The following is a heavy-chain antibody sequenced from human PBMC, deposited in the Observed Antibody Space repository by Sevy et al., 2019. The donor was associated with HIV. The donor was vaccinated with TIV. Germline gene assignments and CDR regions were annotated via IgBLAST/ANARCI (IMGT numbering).Heavy chain of an antibody. CDR2: IYQDGSEK. CDR1: GFSFRSYW. CDR3: VREGSYADYRLPYYYGMDV. V-gene: IGHV3-7*01. D-gene: IGHD4-17*01. Sequence: GGSLRLSCVASGFSFRSYWMTWVRQAPGKGLEWVANIYQDGSEKYYADSVKGRFTISRDNTKNSLYLQMNSLRAEDTAVYYCVREGSYADYRLPYYYGMDVWGQGTTVTVSS. J-gene: IGHJ6*02.